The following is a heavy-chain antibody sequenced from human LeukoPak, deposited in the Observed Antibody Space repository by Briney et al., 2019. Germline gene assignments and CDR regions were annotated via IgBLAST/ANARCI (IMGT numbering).Heavy chain of an antibody. D-gene: IGHD3-10*01. Sequence: PSETLSLTCTVSGGSITAGNHHWGWIRQPPGKGLEWIGSVYYSGSIFSDTSHKSRATISVDTSKNQFSLELSSVTAADTAVYYCARSHYYGSGMNDYWGQGTLVTVSS. CDR3: ARSHYYGSGMNDY. V-gene: IGHV4-39*07. CDR1: GGSITAGNHH. CDR2: VYYSGSI. J-gene: IGHJ4*02.